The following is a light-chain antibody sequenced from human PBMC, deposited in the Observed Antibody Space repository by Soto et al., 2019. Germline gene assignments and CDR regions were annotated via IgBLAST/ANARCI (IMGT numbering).Light chain of an antibody. CDR1: QSVSSS. J-gene: IGKJ1*01. V-gene: IGKV3-15*01. Sequence: EIVVTQSPATLSVSPGERVTLSCRASQSVSSSLAWYQQRPGQAPRLLIYDTSTRAPGIAARFSGSGSGTELAVSVGSLQSEDVAVYYCQPYVLWPLGTVGQGPKV. CDR3: QPYVLWPLGT. CDR2: DTS.